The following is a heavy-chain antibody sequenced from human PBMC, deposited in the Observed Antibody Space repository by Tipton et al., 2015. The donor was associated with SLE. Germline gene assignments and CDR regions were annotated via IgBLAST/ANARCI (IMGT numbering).Heavy chain of an antibody. Sequence: TLSLTCTVSGGSISSGSYYWSWIRQPAGKGLEWIGRIYTSGSTNYNPSLKSRVTISVDTSKNQFSLKLCSVTAADTAVYYCARGGAITMGQGEVDYWGQGTLVTVPS. J-gene: IGHJ4*02. CDR1: GGSISSGSYY. D-gene: IGHD3-10*01. CDR3: ARGGAITMGQGEVDY. V-gene: IGHV4-61*02. CDR2: IYTSGST.